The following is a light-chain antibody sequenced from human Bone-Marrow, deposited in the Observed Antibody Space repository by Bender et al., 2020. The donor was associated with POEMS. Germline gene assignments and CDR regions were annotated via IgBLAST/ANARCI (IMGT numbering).Light chain of an antibody. J-gene: IGLJ1*01. CDR1: SLRNYY. Sequence: SSELTQDPAVSVALGQTVRITCQGDSLRNYYASWYQQKPGQAPVLVIYGKNNRPSGVPDRFSGSNSGNTASLTITDTQAEDEADYFCHSRDISGKQFVFGTGTRVTAL. CDR3: HSRDISGKQFV. V-gene: IGLV3-19*01. CDR2: GKN.